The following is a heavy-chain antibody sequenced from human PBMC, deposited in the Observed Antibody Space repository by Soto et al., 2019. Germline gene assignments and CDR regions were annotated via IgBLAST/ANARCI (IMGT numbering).Heavy chain of an antibody. CDR3: ARLRVLPDKYFFEY. Sequence: SETLSLTCTFSVDSVSSGSYFCTWIRQPPGKGLEWIGYVIPGGSTSYNPSLKSRVTLSIDTSENQFSLKLNSMTAADTAVYYCARLRVLPDKYFFEYWGQGTMVNVSS. J-gene: IGHJ4*02. CDR1: VDSVSSGSYF. CDR2: VIPGGST. D-gene: IGHD2-15*01. V-gene: IGHV4-61*01.